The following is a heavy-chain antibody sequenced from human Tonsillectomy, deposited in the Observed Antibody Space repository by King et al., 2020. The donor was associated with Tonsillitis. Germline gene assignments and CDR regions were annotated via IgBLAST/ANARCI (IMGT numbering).Heavy chain of an antibody. CDR3: ARIQWLANYYYYYMDV. J-gene: IGHJ6*03. CDR2: VYYSGST. Sequence: LQLQESGPGLLKPSETLSITCTVSSGSISSASYYWGWIRLPPGMGMEWIVRVYYSGSTYYNPSLKSRVTISLDTTKNQFSLKLSSVTAADTAVYYCARIQWLANYYYYYMDVWGKGTTVTVSS. D-gene: IGHD6-19*01. CDR1: SGSISSASYY. V-gene: IGHV4-39*01.